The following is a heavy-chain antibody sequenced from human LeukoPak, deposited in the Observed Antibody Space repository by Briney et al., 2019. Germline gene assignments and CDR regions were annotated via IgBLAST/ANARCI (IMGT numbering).Heavy chain of an antibody. D-gene: IGHD6-19*01. V-gene: IGHV3-30*03. CDR1: GFTFSSYG. Sequence: GGSLRLSCAASGFTFSSYGMHWVRQAPGKGLEWVAVISYDGSNKYYADSVKGRFTISRDNSKNTLYLQMNSLRAEDTAVYYCARFTHSSGWFEPYYYYGMDVWGQGTTVTVSS. J-gene: IGHJ6*02. CDR2: ISYDGSNK. CDR3: ARFTHSSGWFEPYYYYGMDV.